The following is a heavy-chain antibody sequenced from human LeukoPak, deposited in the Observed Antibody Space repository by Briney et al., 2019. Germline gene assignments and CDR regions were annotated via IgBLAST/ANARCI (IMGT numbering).Heavy chain of an antibody. D-gene: IGHD2-21*01. J-gene: IGHJ5*02. V-gene: IGHV3-23*01. Sequence: AGGSLRLSCAASVFTFSTYGMSWVRQAPGKGLEWVSAISGSGGSTFYADSMKGRFTISRHNSKNTLYLQMNSLRAEDTAVYYCAKVWWSGGRAIHHWGQGTLVPVSS. CDR1: VFTFSTYG. CDR2: ISGSGGST. CDR3: AKVWWSGGRAIHH.